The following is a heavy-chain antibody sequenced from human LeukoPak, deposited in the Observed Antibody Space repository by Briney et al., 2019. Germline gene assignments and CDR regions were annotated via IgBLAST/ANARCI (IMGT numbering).Heavy chain of an antibody. V-gene: IGHV3-23*01. CDR1: GFTFDDYG. Sequence: PGGSLRLSCAASGFTFDDYGMSWVRQAPGKGLECISGFSGSGGSTYYADSVKGRFTISRDNSKNTLYLQMNSLRAEDTAVYYCVTNFDPDVDWGQGTLVTVSS. D-gene: IGHD3-9*01. CDR2: FSGSGGST. J-gene: IGHJ4*02. CDR3: VTNFDPDVD.